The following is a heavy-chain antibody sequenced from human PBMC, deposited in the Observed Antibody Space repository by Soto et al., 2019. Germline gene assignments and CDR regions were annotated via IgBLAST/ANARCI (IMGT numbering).Heavy chain of an antibody. CDR2: IYWDDDK. Sequence: QITLKESGPTLVKPTQTLTLTCTFSGFSLTTRGVGVGWIRQPPGKALECLALIYWDDDKRYSPSLQSRLSITKYTSKNQVVLTRTNVDPVYTATYYCAHIPNFYQYDWFDPWGQRTLVSVS. D-gene: IGHD3-3*01. J-gene: IGHJ5*02. CDR3: AHIPNFYQYDWFDP. V-gene: IGHV2-5*02. CDR1: GFSLTTRGVG.